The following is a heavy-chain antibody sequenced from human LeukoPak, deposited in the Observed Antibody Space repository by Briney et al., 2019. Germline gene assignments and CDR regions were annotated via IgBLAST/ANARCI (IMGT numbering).Heavy chain of an antibody. D-gene: IGHD2-15*01. CDR2: IYYSGST. V-gene: IGHV4-59*12. Sequence: SETLSLTCTVSGGSISSYYWSWIRQPPGKGLEWIGYIYYSGSTNYNPSLESRVTISVDTSKNQFSLSLTSVTAADTAVYYCARVSSPDIVVVGAATPSLGRPSYFDSWGQGTLVTVSS. CDR1: GGSISSYY. CDR3: ARVSSPDIVVVGAATPSLGRPSYFDS. J-gene: IGHJ4*02.